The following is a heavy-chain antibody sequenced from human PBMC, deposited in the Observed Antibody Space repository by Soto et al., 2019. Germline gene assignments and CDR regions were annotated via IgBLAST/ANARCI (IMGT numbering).Heavy chain of an antibody. Sequence: ASVKVSCKASGYSFTTYGMTWVRQAPGQGLEWMGWISTDKGNTKYAQNFQSRATLTTDTSTSTAYMELRSLRSDDTAVYYCARDRDWNLDYWGQGTRVTVCS. J-gene: IGHJ4*02. CDR1: GYSFTTYG. V-gene: IGHV1-18*01. D-gene: IGHD2-21*02. CDR2: ISTDKGNT. CDR3: ARDRDWNLDY.